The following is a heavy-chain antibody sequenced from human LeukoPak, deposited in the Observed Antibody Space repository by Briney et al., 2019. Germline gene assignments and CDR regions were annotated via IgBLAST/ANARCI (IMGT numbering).Heavy chain of an antibody. CDR2: IKSKTDGGTT. Sequence: PGGSLRLSCAASGFTFSNAWMSWVRQAPGKGLEWVGRIKSKTDGGTTDYAAPVKGRFTISRDYSKNTLYLQMNSLKTEDTAVYYCTTGSLRLANDYWGQGTLVTVSS. V-gene: IGHV3-15*01. D-gene: IGHD6-19*01. J-gene: IGHJ4*02. CDR1: GFTFSNAW. CDR3: TTGSLRLANDY.